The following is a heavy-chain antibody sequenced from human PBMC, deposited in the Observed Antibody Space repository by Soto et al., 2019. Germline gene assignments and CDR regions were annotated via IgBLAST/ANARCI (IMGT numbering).Heavy chain of an antibody. V-gene: IGHV4-39*01. CDR2: IYYSGST. Sequence: SESLSLTGPVSDGSVSSGSYYWTWILQPPGKGLEWIGSIYYSGSTYYNPSLKSRVTISVGTSKNQFSLKLSSVTAADTAVYYCARPNYGDYEDAFDIWGQGTMVTVSS. CDR1: DGSVSSGSYY. J-gene: IGHJ3*02. D-gene: IGHD4-17*01. CDR3: ARPNYGDYEDAFDI.